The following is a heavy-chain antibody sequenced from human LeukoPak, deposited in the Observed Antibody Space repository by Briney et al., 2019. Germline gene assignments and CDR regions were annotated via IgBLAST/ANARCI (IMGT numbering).Heavy chain of an antibody. CDR3: ARAPSGHYYDSSGNDAFDI. D-gene: IGHD3-22*01. Sequence: SETLSLTCTVSGGSISSYYWSWIRQPPGKGLEWIGYIYYSGSTNYNPSLKSRVTISVDTSKNQFSLKLSSVTAADTAVYYCARAPSGHYYDSSGNDAFDIWGQGTMVTVSS. J-gene: IGHJ3*02. CDR1: GGSISSYY. CDR2: IYYSGST. V-gene: IGHV4-59*01.